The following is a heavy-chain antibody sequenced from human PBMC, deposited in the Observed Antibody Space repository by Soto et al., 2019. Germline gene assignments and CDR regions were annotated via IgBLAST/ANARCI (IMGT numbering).Heavy chain of an antibody. CDR2: IYYSGST. CDR1: GGSINSSSYF. D-gene: IGHD6-19*01. J-gene: IGHJ5*02. Sequence: SETLSLTCSVSGGSINSSSYFWGWVRQPPGKGLEWIGSIYYSGSTYYNPSLRSRVTISVDTSKNQFSLKLSSVTAADTAVFYCARHYSSGSRNWFDPWGQGTMVTVYS. V-gene: IGHV4-39*01. CDR3: ARHYSSGSRNWFDP.